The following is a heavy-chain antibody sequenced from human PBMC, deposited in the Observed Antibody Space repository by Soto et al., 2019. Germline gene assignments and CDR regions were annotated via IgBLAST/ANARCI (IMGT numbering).Heavy chain of an antibody. CDR1: GGTFSSYT. J-gene: IGHJ4*02. V-gene: IGHV1-69*08. D-gene: IGHD3-10*01. CDR3: ARDGSGSANLY. CDR2: IIPILGIA. Sequence: QVQLVQSGAEVKKPGSSVKVSCKASGGTFSSYTISWVRQAPGQGLEWMGRIIPILGIANYAQKFQGRVTITADKSTSTAYMGLSSLRSEDTAVYYCARDGSGSANLYWGQGTLVTVSS.